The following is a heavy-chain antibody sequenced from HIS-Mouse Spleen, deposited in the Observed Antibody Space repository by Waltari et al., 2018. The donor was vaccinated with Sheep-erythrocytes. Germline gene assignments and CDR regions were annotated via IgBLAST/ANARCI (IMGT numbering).Heavy chain of an antibody. V-gene: IGHV3-21*01. J-gene: IGHJ4*02. Sequence: EVQLVESGGGLVKPGGSLRLSCAASGFTFSSYRMNWVRQAPGKGLKWVSSISSSSSYIYYTDSVKGRFTISRDNAKNSLYLQMNSLRAEDTAVYYCARATAGTTFDYWGQGTLVTVSS. CDR3: ARATAGTTFDY. CDR1: GFTFSSYR. CDR2: ISSSSSYI. D-gene: IGHD1-1*01.